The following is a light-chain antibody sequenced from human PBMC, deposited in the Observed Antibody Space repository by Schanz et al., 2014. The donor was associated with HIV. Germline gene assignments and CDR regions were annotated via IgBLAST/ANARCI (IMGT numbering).Light chain of an antibody. CDR3: SSHAGRNSFVV. V-gene: IGLV2-14*03. CDR2: DVN. CDR1: SGDVGSYNY. J-gene: IGLJ2*01. Sequence: QSALTQPASVSGSPGQSISISCTGTSGDVGSYNYVSWYQQHPDKAPKLIIYDVNNRPSGVSNRFSGSKSGNTASLTISGLQAEDEADYYCSSHAGRNSFVVFGGGTKLTVL.